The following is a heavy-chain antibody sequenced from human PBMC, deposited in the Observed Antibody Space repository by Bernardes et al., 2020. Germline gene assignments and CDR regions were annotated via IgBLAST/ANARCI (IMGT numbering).Heavy chain of an antibody. CDR1: GFTFSSYG. Sequence: GGSLRLSCAASGFTFSSYGMHWVRQAPGKGLEWVAVISYDGSNKYYADSVKGRFTISRDNSKNTLYLQMNSLRAEDTAVYYCAKDVLDIVVVPAANDYYYGMDVWGKGTTVTVSS. D-gene: IGHD2-2*01. CDR3: AKDVLDIVVVPAANDYYYGMDV. J-gene: IGHJ6*04. CDR2: ISYDGSNK. V-gene: IGHV3-30*18.